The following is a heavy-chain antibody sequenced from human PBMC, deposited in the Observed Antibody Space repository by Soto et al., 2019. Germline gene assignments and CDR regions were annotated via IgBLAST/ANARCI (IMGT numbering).Heavy chain of an antibody. Sequence: QVQLQESGPGLVKPSQTLSLTCTVSGGSISSGGYYWSWIRQHPGKGLGWIGYIYYSGSTYYNPSLKSRVTISVDTSKNQFSLKLSSVTAADTAVYYCARSLERDYGDYGGFDYWGQGTLVTVSS. CDR1: GGSISSGGYY. J-gene: IGHJ4*02. D-gene: IGHD4-17*01. V-gene: IGHV4-31*03. CDR2: IYYSGST. CDR3: ARSLERDYGDYGGFDY.